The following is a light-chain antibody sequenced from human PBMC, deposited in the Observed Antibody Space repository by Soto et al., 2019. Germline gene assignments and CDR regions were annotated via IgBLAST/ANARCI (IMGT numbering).Light chain of an antibody. CDR1: QGVSRY. CDR2: DVS. Sequence: IHITHSPYSLSACFRDRFTMNSRASQGVSRYLAWYQQKPGEVPRLLIYDVSSLESGVPSRFSGSGSGTEFTLTISSLQPDDFATYYCQQYNSYWTFGQGTKVDIK. CDR3: QQYNSYWT. J-gene: IGKJ1*01. V-gene: IGKV1-5*01.